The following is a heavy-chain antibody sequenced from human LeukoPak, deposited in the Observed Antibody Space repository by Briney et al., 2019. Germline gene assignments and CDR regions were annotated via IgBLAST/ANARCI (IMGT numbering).Heavy chain of an antibody. D-gene: IGHD3-16*01. V-gene: IGHV3-74*01. CDR1: GFTFSSYW. Sequence: GGSLRLSCAASGFTFSSYWMHWVRQAPGKGLVWVSRINSDGRNSIYADSVKGRFTISRDNARNTLYLQMNSLRADDTAVYYCARGGGDHAFDIWGQGTMVSVSS. J-gene: IGHJ3*02. CDR2: INSDGRNS. CDR3: ARGGGDHAFDI.